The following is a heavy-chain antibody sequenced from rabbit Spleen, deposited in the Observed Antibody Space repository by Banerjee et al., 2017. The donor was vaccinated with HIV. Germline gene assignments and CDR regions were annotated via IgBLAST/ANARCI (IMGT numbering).Heavy chain of an antibody. Sequence: HLKESGGGLVQPGGSLKLSCTASGFTLSSYYMNWVRQAPGRGLEWIGYIDPVFGISYYANWVNGRFSISRENAQNTVFLQMTSLTAADTATYFCARDVFDYGYAFDLWGPGTLVTV. CDR3: ARDVFDYGYAFDL. V-gene: IGHV1S7*01. D-gene: IGHD6-1*01. CDR2: IDPVFGIS. CDR1: GFTLSSYY. J-gene: IGHJ4*01.